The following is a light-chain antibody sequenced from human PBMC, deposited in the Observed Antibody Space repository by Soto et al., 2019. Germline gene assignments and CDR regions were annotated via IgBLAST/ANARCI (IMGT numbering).Light chain of an antibody. CDR2: DGS. V-gene: IGKV1-5*01. Sequence: DIPMTQSPSTLSASVGDRVTITCRASRSVSTSLAWYQKKPGIAPKLLIFDGSTLESGVPSRFSGSGSGTELTLTINGLQPDDFATYFCQQYKSYPPTFGQGTKVEIK. CDR1: RSVSTS. J-gene: IGKJ1*01. CDR3: QQYKSYPPT.